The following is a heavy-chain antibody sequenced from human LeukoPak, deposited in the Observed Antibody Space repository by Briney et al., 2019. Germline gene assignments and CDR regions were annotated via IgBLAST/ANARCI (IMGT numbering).Heavy chain of an antibody. J-gene: IGHJ6*03. CDR3: ARGGTAMDKKYYYYYMDV. V-gene: IGHV4-4*07. CDR2: IYTSGST. Sequence: SETLSLTCTVSGGSISSYYWSWTRQPAGKGLEWIGRIYTSGSTNYNPSLKSRVTMSVDTSKNQFSLKLSSVTAADTAVHYCARGGTAMDKKYYYYYMDVWGKGTTVTVSS. CDR1: GGSISSYY. D-gene: IGHD5-18*01.